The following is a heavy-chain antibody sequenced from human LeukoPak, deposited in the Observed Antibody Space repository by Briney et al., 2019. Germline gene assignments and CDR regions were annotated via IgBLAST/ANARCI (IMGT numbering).Heavy chain of an antibody. J-gene: IGHJ4*02. CDR3: ARDRYDYVWGSITDY. CDR2: IYSGGST. D-gene: IGHD3-16*01. CDR1: GFTFSSYA. V-gene: IGHV3-53*01. Sequence: SGGSLRLSCAASGFTFSSYAMSWVRQAPGKGLEWVSVIYSGGSTYYADSVKGRFTISRDNSKNTLYLQMNSLRAEDTAVYYCARDRYDYVWGSITDYWGQGTLVTVSS.